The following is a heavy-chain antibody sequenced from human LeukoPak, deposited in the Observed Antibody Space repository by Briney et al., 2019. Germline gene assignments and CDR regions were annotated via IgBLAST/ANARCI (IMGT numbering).Heavy chain of an antibody. CDR1: GYTFTSYG. Sequence: ALVKVSCKASGYTFTSYGINWVRQAPGQGLEWMGWISAHNGNTNYAQKLQGRVTMTTDTSTSTAYMELRSLRSDDTAVYYCARDGLDTVLLWFGELSAGRPDAFDIWGQGTMVTVSS. CDR2: ISAHNGNT. J-gene: IGHJ3*02. D-gene: IGHD3-10*01. V-gene: IGHV1-18*01. CDR3: ARDGLDTVLLWFGELSAGRPDAFDI.